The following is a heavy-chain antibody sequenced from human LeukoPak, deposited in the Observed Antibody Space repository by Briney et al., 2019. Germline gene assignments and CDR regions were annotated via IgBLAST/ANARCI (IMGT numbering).Heavy chain of an antibody. V-gene: IGHV3-7*01. CDR3: VRDPDHGALDF. D-gene: IGHD1-14*01. Sequence: GGSLRLSCAASGFIFTNYYIGWVRQTPGKGLEWVANINTEGTESHYVDSVKGRFTISRDNAENSVSLRMNSLGAEDTAVYYCVRDPDHGALDFWGQGTVVTVSS. CDR1: GFIFTNYY. J-gene: IGHJ4*02. CDR2: INTEGTES.